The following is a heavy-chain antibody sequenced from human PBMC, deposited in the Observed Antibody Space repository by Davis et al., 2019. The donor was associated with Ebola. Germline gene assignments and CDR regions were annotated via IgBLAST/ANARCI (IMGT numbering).Heavy chain of an antibody. CDR2: INHSGST. CDR1: GGSFSGYY. Sequence: MPGGSLRLSCAVYGGSFSGYYWSWIRQPPGKGLEWIGEINHSGSTNYNPSLKSRVTISVDTSKNQFSPKLSSVTAADTAVYYCARQVALTVVVIWGQGTLVTVSS. D-gene: IGHD3-22*01. CDR3: ARQVALTVVVI. V-gene: IGHV4-34*01. J-gene: IGHJ4*02.